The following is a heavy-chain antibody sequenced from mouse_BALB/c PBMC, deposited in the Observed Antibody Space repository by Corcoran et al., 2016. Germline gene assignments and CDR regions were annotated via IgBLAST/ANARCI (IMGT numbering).Heavy chain of an antibody. CDR3: AREPYAMDY. J-gene: IGHJ4*01. CDR1: GYTFTSYG. CDR2: INTYTGEP. V-gene: IGHV9-1*02. Sequence: QIQLVQSGPELKKPGETVKISCKASGYTFTSYGMNWVKQVPGKGLKWMGWINTYTGEPTYADDFKGRFAFSLESSASTAYLQINNLKNEDMATYFCAREPYAMDYWGQGTSVAVSS.